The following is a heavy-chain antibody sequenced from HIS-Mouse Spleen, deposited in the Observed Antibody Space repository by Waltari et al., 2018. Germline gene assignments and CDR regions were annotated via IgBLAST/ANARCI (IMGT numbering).Heavy chain of an antibody. CDR3: ARGFVDTAMVDY. CDR1: GFTFSSYA. J-gene: IGHJ4*02. CDR2: ISTKGSNK. V-gene: IGHV3-30-3*01. D-gene: IGHD5-18*01. Sequence: QVQLVESGGGVVQPGRSLRLSCAASGFTFSSYAMHWVRQAPGKGFGWMEVISTKGSNKSYADSVKGRFPISRDNSKNLLYLQMNSLRAEDTAVYYCARGFVDTAMVDYWGQGTLVTVSS.